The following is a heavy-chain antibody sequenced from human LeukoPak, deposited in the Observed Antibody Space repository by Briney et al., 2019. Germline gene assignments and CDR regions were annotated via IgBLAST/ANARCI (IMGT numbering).Heavy chain of an antibody. D-gene: IGHD3-22*01. Sequence: PSETLSLTCTVSGGSISSGGYYWSWIRQHPGKGLEWIGYIYYSGSTYYNPSLKSQVTISVDTSKNRFSLKLSSVTAADTAVYYCARDHHYYDSSGYSDAFDIWGQGTMVTVSS. J-gene: IGHJ3*02. CDR2: IYYSGST. CDR3: ARDHHYYDSSGYSDAFDI. CDR1: GGSISSGGYY. V-gene: IGHV4-31*01.